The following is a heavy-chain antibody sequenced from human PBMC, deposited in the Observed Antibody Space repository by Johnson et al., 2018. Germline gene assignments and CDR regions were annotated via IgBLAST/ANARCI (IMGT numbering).Heavy chain of an antibody. D-gene: IGHD3-3*01. V-gene: IGHV3-48*02. CDR2: ISSGSSTI. CDR1: GFTFSSYS. J-gene: IGHJ3*02. Sequence: EVQLVESGGGLVQPGGSLRLSCAASGFTFSSYSMNWVRQAPGKGLEWVSYISSGSSTIYYADSVKGRFTIPRDNAKNSLYLQMNNLRDEDTAVYYGAREPPTRSGHAFDIWGQGTMVTVSS. CDR3: AREPPTRSGHAFDI.